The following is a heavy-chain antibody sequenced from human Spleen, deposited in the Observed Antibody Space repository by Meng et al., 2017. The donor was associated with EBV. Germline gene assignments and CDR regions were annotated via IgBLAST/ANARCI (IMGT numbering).Heavy chain of an antibody. D-gene: IGHD5-18*01. J-gene: IGHJ4*02. CDR3: AHRAGYSYGFSYFDS. V-gene: IGHV2-5*02. CDR2: IYWDGNK. CDR1: GFSLSTHGLS. Sequence: QTTLKEAGPPLVQPTQTLTLTCTFSGFSLSTHGLSVGWVRQPPGKALEWLALIYWDGNKHYRPSLRTRLTITKDTSKNQVVLSMTNVDPVDTATYFCAHRAGYSYGFSYFDSWGQGTLVTVSS.